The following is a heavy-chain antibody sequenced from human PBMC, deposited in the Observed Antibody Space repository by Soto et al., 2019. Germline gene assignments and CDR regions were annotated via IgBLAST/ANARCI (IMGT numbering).Heavy chain of an antibody. CDR3: ARDHSVSGWGDGAFDI. CDR2: ISYDGSNK. V-gene: IGHV3-30-3*01. CDR1: GFTFSDYA. Sequence: QVQLVESGGGVVQPGRSLRLSCAASGFTFSDYAMHWVRQAPGKGLEWLALISYDGSNKYYADSVKGRFTISRDNSKNTLHLQMNRLTAEDTAVYYCARDHSVSGWGDGAFDIWGQGTLVTVSS. J-gene: IGHJ3*02. D-gene: IGHD6-19*01.